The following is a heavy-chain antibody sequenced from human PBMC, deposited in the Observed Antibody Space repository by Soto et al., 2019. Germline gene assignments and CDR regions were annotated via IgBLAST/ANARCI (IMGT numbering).Heavy chain of an antibody. Sequence: ASVEVSCKASGYTFTSYYMHWVRQAPGQGLEWMGIINPSGGSTSYAQKFQGRVTMTRDTSTSTVYMELSSLRSEDTAVYYCARDQSEMATIYYYYYGMDVWGQGTTVTVSS. CDR3: ARDQSEMATIYYYYYGMDV. D-gene: IGHD5-12*01. CDR1: GYTFTSYY. CDR2: INPSGGST. V-gene: IGHV1-46*01. J-gene: IGHJ6*02.